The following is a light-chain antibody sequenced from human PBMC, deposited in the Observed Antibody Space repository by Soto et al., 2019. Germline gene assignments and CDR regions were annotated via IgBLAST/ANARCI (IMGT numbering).Light chain of an antibody. CDR2: WAS. V-gene: IGKV4-1*01. CDR1: QSVLYSSNNKNY. CDR3: QRYYSTLART. Sequence: DIVMTQSPDSLAVSLGERATINCKSSQSVLYSSNNKNYLAWYQQKPGQPPKLLIYWASTRESGVPDRFSGSGSGTDFTLTISSLQAEDVAVYYCQRYYSTLARTFGGGTKVEIK. J-gene: IGKJ4*01.